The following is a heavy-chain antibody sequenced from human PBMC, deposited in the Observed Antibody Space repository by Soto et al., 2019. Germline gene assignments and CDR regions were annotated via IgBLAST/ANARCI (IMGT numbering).Heavy chain of an antibody. Sequence: QVQLQQWGAGLLKPSETLSLTCAVYGGSFSGYYWSWIRQPPGKGLEWIGEINHIGSTNYNPSLKSRFTISVDTSKNQFSLKLSSVTAADTAVYYCAIGYAINWHTPHYWGQGTLVTVSS. V-gene: IGHV4-34*01. CDR2: INHIGST. J-gene: IGHJ4*02. CDR3: AIGYAINWHTPHY. D-gene: IGHD2-15*01. CDR1: GGSFSGYY.